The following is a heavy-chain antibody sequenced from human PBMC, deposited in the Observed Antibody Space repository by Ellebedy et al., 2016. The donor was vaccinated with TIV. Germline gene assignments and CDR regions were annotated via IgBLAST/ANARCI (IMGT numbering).Heavy chain of an antibody. CDR3: AALGATVADA. D-gene: IGHD4-23*01. CDR1: HGSFSGYH. CDR2: INHFGFT. J-gene: IGHJ5*02. Sequence: SETLSLTXSVSHGSFSGYHWSWVRQPPGKGLEWIGNINHFGFTNYNPSLESRLTILVDTSKNQFSLKLTSVTAAGTAVYYCAALGATVADAWGQGTLVIVSS. V-gene: IGHV4-34*01.